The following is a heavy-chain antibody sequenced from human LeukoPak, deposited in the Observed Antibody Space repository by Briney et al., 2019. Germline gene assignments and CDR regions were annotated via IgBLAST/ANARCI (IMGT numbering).Heavy chain of an antibody. CDR1: GFTFSSYE. CDR3: AKVPYSGYDSISPFDY. Sequence: GGSLRLSCAASGFTFSSYEMHWVRQAPGKGLEWVAVTSYDGTNKYYADSVKGRFTISRDNSKNTLYLQVNSLRAEDTAVYYCAKVPYSGYDSISPFDYWGQGTLVTVSS. V-gene: IGHV3-30*18. J-gene: IGHJ4*02. D-gene: IGHD5-12*01. CDR2: TSYDGTNK.